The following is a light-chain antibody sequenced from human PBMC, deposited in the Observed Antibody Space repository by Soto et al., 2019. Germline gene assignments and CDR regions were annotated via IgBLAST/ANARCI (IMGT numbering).Light chain of an antibody. Sequence: DIQMTQSPDSLSASVGDRVTITCQASHDITNYVNWYQQKPGRAPRLLIYDDANLATGVPSRFSGSGSETDFTFTSASLQPEDVGIYYCQKYDNVPFTFGPGNKVNI. CDR3: QKYDNVPFT. V-gene: IGKV1-33*01. J-gene: IGKJ3*01. CDR2: DDA. CDR1: HDITNY.